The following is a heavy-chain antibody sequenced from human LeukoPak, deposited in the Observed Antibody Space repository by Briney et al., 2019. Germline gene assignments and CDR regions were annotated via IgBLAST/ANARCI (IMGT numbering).Heavy chain of an antibody. Sequence: SETLPLTCAVYGGSFSGYYWSWIRQPAGKGLEWIGRIHTSGSTNYNPSLKSRVTISVDTSKNQFSLKLSSVTAADTAVYYCARDSYGDANFDSWGQGTLVTVSS. D-gene: IGHD4-17*01. J-gene: IGHJ4*02. CDR1: GGSFSGYY. CDR3: ARDSYGDANFDS. CDR2: IHTSGST. V-gene: IGHV4-4*07.